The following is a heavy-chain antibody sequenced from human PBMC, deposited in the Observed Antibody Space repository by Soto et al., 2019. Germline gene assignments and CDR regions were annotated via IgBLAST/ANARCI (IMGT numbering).Heavy chain of an antibody. V-gene: IGHV2-5*02. Sequence: QITLKESGPTLVKPTQTLTLTCTFSGFSLSTSGVGVGWIRQPPGKALEWLALIYWDDDKRYSPSLKSRLTITKDTSKTQVVLTMTNMDPVDTATYYCAHQGNDYGDHGLDYWGQGTLVTVSS. D-gene: IGHD4-17*01. CDR3: AHQGNDYGDHGLDY. CDR2: IYWDDDK. J-gene: IGHJ4*02. CDR1: GFSLSTSGVG.